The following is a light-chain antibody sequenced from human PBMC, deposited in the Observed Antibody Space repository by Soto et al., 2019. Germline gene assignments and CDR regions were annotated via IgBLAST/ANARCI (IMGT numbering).Light chain of an antibody. J-gene: IGKJ5*01. CDR2: GAS. CDR1: QSVSSTY. CDR3: QQYVSLPIT. Sequence: IVLTQSPGTLSLSPEERATLSCRASQSVSSTYLAWYQHKPGQAPRLLIYGASSRATGIPDRFSGSGSGTDFTLTISRVEPEDFAVYYCQQYVSLPITFGQGTRLEIK. V-gene: IGKV3-20*01.